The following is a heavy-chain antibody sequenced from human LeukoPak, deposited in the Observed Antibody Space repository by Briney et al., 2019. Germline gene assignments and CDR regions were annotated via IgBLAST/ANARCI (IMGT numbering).Heavy chain of an antibody. Sequence: ASVKVSCKASGYXXXXXGXSXVXQAPGXXXXXXGXISAYNGNTNYAQKLQGRVTMTTDTSTSTAYMELRSLRSDDTAVYYCARTDAFIVGATRGDYWGQGTLVTVSS. CDR1: GYXXXXXG. CDR2: ISAYNGNT. D-gene: IGHD1-26*01. J-gene: IGHJ4*02. CDR3: ARTDAFIVGATRGDY. V-gene: IGHV1-18*01.